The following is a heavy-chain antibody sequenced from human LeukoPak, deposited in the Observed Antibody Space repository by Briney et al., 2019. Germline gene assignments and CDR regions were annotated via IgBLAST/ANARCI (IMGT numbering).Heavy chain of an antibody. V-gene: IGHV1-69*13. J-gene: IGHJ3*02. Sequence: SVKVSCKASGGTFSSYAISWVRQAPGQGLEWMGGIIPIFGTANYAQKFQGRVTITADESTSTAYMELSSLRSEDTAVYYCATGVTRKVVVAAPDAFDIWGQGTMVTVSS. D-gene: IGHD2-15*01. CDR3: ATGVTRKVVVAAPDAFDI. CDR2: IIPIFGTA. CDR1: GGTFSSYA.